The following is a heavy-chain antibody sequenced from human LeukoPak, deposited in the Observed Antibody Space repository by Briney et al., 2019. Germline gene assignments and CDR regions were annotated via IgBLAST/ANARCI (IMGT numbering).Heavy chain of an antibody. J-gene: IGHJ6*02. CDR1: GYTFTSYD. CDR2: MNPNSGNT. V-gene: IGHV1-8*01. Sequence: GASVKVSCKSAGYTFTSYDINWVRQATGQGLEWMGWMNPNSGNTGYAQKSQGRVTMTRNTSISTAYMELSSLRSEVTAVYYCASSYYDSSGSYDVYYYYGMEVWGQGTTVTVSS. D-gene: IGHD3-22*01. CDR3: ASSYYDSSGSYDVYYYYGMEV.